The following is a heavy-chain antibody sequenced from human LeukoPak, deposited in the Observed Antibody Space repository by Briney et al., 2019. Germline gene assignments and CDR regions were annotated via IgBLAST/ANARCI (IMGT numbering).Heavy chain of an antibody. V-gene: IGHV3-7*01. CDR2: IKQDETEK. D-gene: IGHD2-15*01. CDR1: GFTFSNFW. Sequence: GESLRLSCTASGFTFSNFWMGWVRQAPGKGLEWVANIKQDETEKFYLGSVKGRFTISRDNAKNSLYLQMNSLRVEDTAVYYCARDLGGGYCSGSSCYPPLSVDPWGQGTLVTVSS. J-gene: IGHJ5*02. CDR3: ARDLGGGYCSGSSCYPPLSVDP.